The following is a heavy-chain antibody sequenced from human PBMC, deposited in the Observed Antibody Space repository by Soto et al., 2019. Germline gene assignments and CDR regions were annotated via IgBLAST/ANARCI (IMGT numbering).Heavy chain of an antibody. J-gene: IGHJ6*02. CDR2: IYYSGST. CDR1: GGSISSYY. CDR3: AGTRYSSSWYCYDYYAVED. Sequence: SETLSLTCTVSGGSISSYYWSWIRQPPGKGLEWIGYIYYSGSTNYNPSLKSRVTISVDTSKNQFSLQLSSVTAADTAVYYCAGTRYSSSWYCYDYYAVEDSVHGTTAT. D-gene: IGHD6-13*01. V-gene: IGHV4-59*01.